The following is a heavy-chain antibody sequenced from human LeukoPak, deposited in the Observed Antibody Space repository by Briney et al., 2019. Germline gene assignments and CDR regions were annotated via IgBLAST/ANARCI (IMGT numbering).Heavy chain of an antibody. Sequence: GGSLRLSCAASGFTFSLYEMNWVRQAPGKGLEWVSYISSSGSTTYYADSVRGRFTISRDNAKNSLYLEMTSLRAEDTAAYYCASQDSYYYGMDVWGQGTTVTVSS. CDR1: GFTFSLYE. CDR3: ASQDSYYYGMDV. J-gene: IGHJ6*02. CDR2: ISSSGSTT. V-gene: IGHV3-48*03.